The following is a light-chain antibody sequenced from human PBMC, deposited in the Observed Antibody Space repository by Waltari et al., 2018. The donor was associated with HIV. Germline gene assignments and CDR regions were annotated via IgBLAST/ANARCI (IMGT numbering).Light chain of an antibody. CDR3: ASWDDSLGGLWV. CDR2: RNA. V-gene: IGLV1-47*01. J-gene: IGLJ3*02. CDR1: GSRLGPNY. Sequence: QSVLTQPPSASGTPGQRVPLSCSGTGSRLGPNYVFWYQQLPGTSPRLLIYRNALRPSGVPDRFSGSKSGPSASLAISGLRSEDEASYYCASWDDSLGGLWVFGGGTKLTVL.